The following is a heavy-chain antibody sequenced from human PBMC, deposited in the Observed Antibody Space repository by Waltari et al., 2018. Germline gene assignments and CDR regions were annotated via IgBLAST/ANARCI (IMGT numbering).Heavy chain of an antibody. CDR3: ARGGRKVRGKLGDVYYFDY. CDR2: IIPIFGTA. V-gene: IGHV1-69*12. CDR1: GGTFSSYA. Sequence: QVQLVQSGAEVKKPGSSVKVSCKASGGTFSSYAISWVRQAPGQGLEWMGGIIPIFGTANYAQKFQGRVTITADESTSTAYMELSSLRSEDTAMYYCARGGRKVRGKLGDVYYFDYWGQGTLVTVSS. D-gene: IGHD3-10*01. J-gene: IGHJ4*02.